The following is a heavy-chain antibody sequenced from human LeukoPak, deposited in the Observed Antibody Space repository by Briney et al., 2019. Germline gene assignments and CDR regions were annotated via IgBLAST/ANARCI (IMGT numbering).Heavy chain of an antibody. Sequence: PGGSLRLSCAASGFTFSIYAMSWVRQAPGKGLEWVSTISRSGATFYGVSVKGRFTLSRDNSKNTLYLQMNSLRAEDTAVYYCVRGAERFDPWGQGTLVSVSS. J-gene: IGHJ5*02. CDR2: ISRSGAT. CDR1: GFTFSIYA. V-gene: IGHV3-23*01. CDR3: VRGAERFDP.